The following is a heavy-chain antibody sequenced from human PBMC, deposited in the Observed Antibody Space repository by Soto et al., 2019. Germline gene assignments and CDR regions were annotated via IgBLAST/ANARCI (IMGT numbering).Heavy chain of an antibody. CDR1: GGTFSSYA. D-gene: IGHD2-21*02. Sequence: SVKVSCKASGGTFSSYAISWVRQAPGQGLEWMGGIIPIFGTANYAQKFQGRVTITADESTSTAYMELSSLRSEDTAVYYCAREGGYVVVTADDAFDIWGQGTMVTVSS. J-gene: IGHJ3*02. V-gene: IGHV1-69*13. CDR2: IIPIFGTA. CDR3: AREGGYVVVTADDAFDI.